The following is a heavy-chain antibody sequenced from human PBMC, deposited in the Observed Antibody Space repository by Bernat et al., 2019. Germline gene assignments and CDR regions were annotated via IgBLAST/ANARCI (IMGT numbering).Heavy chain of an antibody. D-gene: IGHD1-26*01. CDR3: ANTKVVGATMGEAG. Sequence: EVQLLESGGGLVQPGGSLRLSCAASEFTFSSYAMSWVRQAPGKGLEWVSGISGSGGSTYYADSVKGRFTISRDNSKNTLFLQMNSLRAEDTAVYYCANTKVVGATMGEAGWGQGTLVTVSS. V-gene: IGHV3-23*01. CDR2: ISGSGGST. CDR1: EFTFSSYA. J-gene: IGHJ4*02.